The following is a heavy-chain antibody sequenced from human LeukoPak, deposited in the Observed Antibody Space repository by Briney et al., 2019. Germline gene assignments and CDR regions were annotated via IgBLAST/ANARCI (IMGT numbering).Heavy chain of an antibody. D-gene: IGHD3-10*01. V-gene: IGHV3-74*01. CDR2: INSDGSST. CDR1: GFTFSSYW. Sequence: GGSLRLSCAASGFTFSSYWMHWVRQAPGKGLVWFSRINSDGSSTSYADSVKGRFTISRDNAKSTLYLQMNSLRAEDTAVYYCARSWLGAFDIWGQGTMVTVSS. CDR3: ARSWLGAFDI. J-gene: IGHJ3*02.